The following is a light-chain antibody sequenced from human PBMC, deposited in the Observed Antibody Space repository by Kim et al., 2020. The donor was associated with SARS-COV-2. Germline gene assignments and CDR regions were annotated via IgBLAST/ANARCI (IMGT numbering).Light chain of an antibody. CDR2: RDN. CDR1: KLGDKY. V-gene: IGLV3-1*01. Sequence: VSPGQTASITCSGDKLGDKYASWYQQKPGQSPVVVIFRDNRRPSGIPERFSGSNSGNTATLAISGTQAMDEADYYCQAWDSSIYVFGTGTKVTVL. J-gene: IGLJ1*01. CDR3: QAWDSSIYV.